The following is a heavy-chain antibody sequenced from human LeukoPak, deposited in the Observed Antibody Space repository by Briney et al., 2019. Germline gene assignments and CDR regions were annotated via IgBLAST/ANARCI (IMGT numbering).Heavy chain of an antibody. CDR3: AKETPSDYGSGGLFDY. CDR2: ISGSGGST. D-gene: IGHD3-22*01. Sequence: GGSLRLSCAASGFTFSTYDMNWVRQAPGKGLEWVSAISGSGGSTYYADSVKGRFTISRDNSKNTLYLQMNSLRADDTAVYYCAKETPSDYGSGGLFDYWGQGTLVTVSS. J-gene: IGHJ4*02. CDR1: GFTFSTYD. V-gene: IGHV3-23*01.